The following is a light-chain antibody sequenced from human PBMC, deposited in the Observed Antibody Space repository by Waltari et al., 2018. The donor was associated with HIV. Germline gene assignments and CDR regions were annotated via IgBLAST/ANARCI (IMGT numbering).Light chain of an antibody. J-gene: IGKJ2*01. V-gene: IGKV3-20*01. CDR2: GAS. CDR3: QQHDNALYT. CDR1: QRLTGNS. Sequence: LVLTQSPGTLSLSPGERATLSCSASQRLTGNSLAWYQQVPGQPPRLLIYGASNRATRFPDRCTAFGSGTDFTLTITELEPADSAIYFCQQHDNALYTFGRGTRLEI.